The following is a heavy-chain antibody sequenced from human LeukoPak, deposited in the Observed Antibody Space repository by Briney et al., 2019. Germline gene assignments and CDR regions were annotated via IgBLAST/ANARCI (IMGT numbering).Heavy chain of an antibody. D-gene: IGHD5-24*01. CDR2: INHSGST. CDR1: GGSFSGYY. CDR3: ARGGDGYNQDALYFDY. J-gene: IGHJ4*02. Sequence: PETLSLTCAVYGGSFSGYYWSWIRQPPGKGLEWIGEINHSGSTNYNPSLKSRVTISVDTSKNQFSLKLSSVTAADTAVYYCARGGDGYNQDALYFDYWGQGTLVTVSS. V-gene: IGHV4-34*01.